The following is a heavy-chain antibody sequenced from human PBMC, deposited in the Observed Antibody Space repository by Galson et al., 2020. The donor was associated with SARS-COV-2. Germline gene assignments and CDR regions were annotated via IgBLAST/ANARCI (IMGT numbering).Heavy chain of an antibody. CDR3: ARGGLYGSGSYYIDS. V-gene: IGHV1-8*01. CDR1: GYTFTSYN. Sequence: ASVKVSCKASGYTFTSYNIHWVRQATGQGLEWMGWMNPNSGNTGYAQKFQGRVTMTRNTSISTVYMELSSLRSDDTAVYYCARGGLYGSGSYYIDSWGQGTLVAVSS. D-gene: IGHD3-10*01. CDR2: MNPNSGNT. J-gene: IGHJ4*02.